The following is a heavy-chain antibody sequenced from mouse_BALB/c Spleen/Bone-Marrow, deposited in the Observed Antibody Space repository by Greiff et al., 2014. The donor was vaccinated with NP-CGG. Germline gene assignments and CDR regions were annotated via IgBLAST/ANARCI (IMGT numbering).Heavy chain of an antibody. V-gene: IGHV1S130*01. CDR3: ARIYYGNFYAMDY. CDR2: IHPNSGNT. J-gene: IGHJ4*01. CDR1: GYTFTSSW. D-gene: IGHD2-1*01. Sequence: QVQLQQPGSVLVRPGASAKLSCKASGYTFTSSWMHWAKQRPGQGLEWIGEIHPNSGNTNYNEKFKGKATLTVDTSSSTAYVDLSSLTSEDSAVYYCARIYYGNFYAMDYWGQGTSVTVSS.